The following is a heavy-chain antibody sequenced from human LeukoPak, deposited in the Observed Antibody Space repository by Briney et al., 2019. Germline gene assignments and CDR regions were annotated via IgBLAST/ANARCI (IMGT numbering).Heavy chain of an antibody. Sequence: GGSLRLSCAASGFSFSNYWMGWVRQAPGKGLACVANIKTDGSETYYVDSVKGRFTISRDNAKNSLFLQMNSLRAEDTAIYYCVSAIRGSPIDYWGQGTLVAVSS. CDR2: IKTDGSET. D-gene: IGHD3-10*01. V-gene: IGHV3-7*01. CDR1: GFSFSNYW. CDR3: VSAIRGSPIDY. J-gene: IGHJ4*02.